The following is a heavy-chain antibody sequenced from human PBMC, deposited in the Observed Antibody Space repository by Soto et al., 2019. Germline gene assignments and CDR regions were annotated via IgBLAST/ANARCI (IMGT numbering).Heavy chain of an antibody. CDR1: GYTFTHFW. V-gene: IGHV5-10-1*01. CDR2: IDPTNSYT. CDR3: ARLKGYYDSGGYYSDY. D-gene: IGHD3-22*01. J-gene: IGHJ4*02. Sequence: GESLKISCETSGYTFTHFWISWVRQMPGKGLEWIGRIDPTNSYTNYSPSFRGHVTISSDKSITTAYLQWSSLKASDTAMYYCARLKGYYDSGGYYSDYWGQGTLVTVSS.